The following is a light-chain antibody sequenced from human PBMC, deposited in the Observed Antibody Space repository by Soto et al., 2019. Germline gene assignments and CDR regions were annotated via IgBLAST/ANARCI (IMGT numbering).Light chain of an antibody. Sequence: QSVLAQPPSVSATPGQTVTISCSGNISNIGNNFVSWYQQLPGTAPKLLLYRDNQRPSGVPDRFSDSKSGTSASLAISGLRSDDEADYYCAAWDDTLSGVVFGGGTKLTVL. CDR1: ISNIGNNF. J-gene: IGLJ2*01. V-gene: IGLV1-47*01. CDR2: RDN. CDR3: AAWDDTLSGVV.